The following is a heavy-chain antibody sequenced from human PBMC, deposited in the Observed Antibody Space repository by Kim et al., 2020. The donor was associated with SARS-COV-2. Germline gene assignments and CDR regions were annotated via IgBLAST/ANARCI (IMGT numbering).Heavy chain of an antibody. Sequence: SETLSLTCAVSGGSISSGGYSWSWIRQPPGKGLEWIGYIYHSGSTYYNPSLKSRVTISVDRSKNQFSLKLSSVTAADTAVYYCARVEPEIGYYYGMDVWGQGTTVTVSS. J-gene: IGHJ6*02. CDR1: GGSISSGGYS. V-gene: IGHV4-30-2*01. CDR2: IYHSGST. CDR3: ARVEPEIGYYYGMDV.